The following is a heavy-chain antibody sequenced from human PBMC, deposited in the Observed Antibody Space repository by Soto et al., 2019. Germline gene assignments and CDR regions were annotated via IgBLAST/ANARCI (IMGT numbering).Heavy chain of an antibody. Sequence: SETLSLTCTVSGGSISSGGYYWSWIRQHPGKGLEWIGYIYYSGSTYYNPSLKRRVTISVDTSKNQFSLKLSSVTAADTAVYYCARALRDIIADFDYGDQGTLVNVSS. J-gene: IGHJ4*02. CDR3: ARALRDIIADFDY. CDR1: GGSISSGGYY. V-gene: IGHV4-31*03. D-gene: IGHD6-13*01. CDR2: IYYSGST.